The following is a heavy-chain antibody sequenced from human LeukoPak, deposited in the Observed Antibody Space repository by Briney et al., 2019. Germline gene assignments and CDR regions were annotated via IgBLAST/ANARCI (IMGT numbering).Heavy chain of an antibody. D-gene: IGHD6-19*01. CDR2: IHHSGST. J-gene: IGHJ4*02. CDR1: GYSISTGFY. V-gene: IGHV4-38-2*02. Sequence: SETLSLTCTVSGYSISTGFYWGWIRQPPGKGLQWIGSIHHSGSTYYNPSLKSRVTISVDTSKNQFSLKLSSVTAADTAVYYCARTSSSGLVGGYYFDYWGQGTLVTVSS. CDR3: ARTSSSGLVGGYYFDY.